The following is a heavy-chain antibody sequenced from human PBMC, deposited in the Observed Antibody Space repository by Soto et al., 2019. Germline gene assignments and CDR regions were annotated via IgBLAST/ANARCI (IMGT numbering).Heavy chain of an antibody. J-gene: IGHJ6*02. CDR1: GYNFSSYA. CDR2: ISYDGSNK. Sequence: GGSLRLPCAASGYNFSSYAIHWVRQAPGKGLEWVAVISYDGSNKYYADSVKGRFTISRDNSKNTLYLQMNSLRAEDTAVYYCARDFTHYYGWGIGVWGQGTTVTVSS. D-gene: IGHD3-10*01. V-gene: IGHV3-30-3*01. CDR3: ARDFTHYYGWGIGV.